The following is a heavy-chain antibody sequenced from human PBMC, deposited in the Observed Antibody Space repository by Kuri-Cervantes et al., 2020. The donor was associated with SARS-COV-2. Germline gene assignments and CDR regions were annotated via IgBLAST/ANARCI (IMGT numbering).Heavy chain of an antibody. V-gene: IGHV1-2*02. J-gene: IGHJ6*03. CDR3: ARDPGVHLTGDSYYYYYYMDV. D-gene: IGHD1-20*01. CDR2: INPNSGGT. CDR1: GYTFTGYY. Sequence: ASVKVSCKASGYTFTGYYMHWVRQAPGQGLEWMGWINPNSGGTNYAQKFQGRVTMTRDTSISTAYMELSRLRSDDTAVYYCARDPGVHLTGDSYYYYYYMDVWGKGTTVTVSS.